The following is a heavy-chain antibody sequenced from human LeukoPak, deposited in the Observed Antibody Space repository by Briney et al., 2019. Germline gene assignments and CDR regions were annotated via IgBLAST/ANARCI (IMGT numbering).Heavy chain of an antibody. J-gene: IGHJ2*01. V-gene: IGHV3-48*04. CDR1: GFTFSSYS. CDR3: ATAHCSGGSCYWNWYFDL. D-gene: IGHD2-15*01. Sequence: PGGSLRLSCAASGFTFSSYSMNWVRQAPGKGLEWVSYISSSSSTIYYADSVKGRFTISRDNAKNSLYLQMNSLRAEDTAVYYCATAHCSGGSCYWNWYFDLWGRGTLVTVSS. CDR2: ISSSSSTI.